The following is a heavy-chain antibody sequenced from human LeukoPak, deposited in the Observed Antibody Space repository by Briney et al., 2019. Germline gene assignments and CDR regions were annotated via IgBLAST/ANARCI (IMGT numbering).Heavy chain of an antibody. CDR1: GLTFSSYA. V-gene: IGHV3-23*01. CDR2: ISGSAGIT. CDR3: AKDPRVATIEIFDY. D-gene: IGHD5-12*01. Sequence: GGSLRLSCAASGLTFSSYAMSWVRQAPGKGLEWVSAISGSAGITYYADSVKGRFTISRDNSKNTLYLEMNSLRADDTAVYYCAKDPRVATIEIFDYWGQGTLVTVSS. J-gene: IGHJ4*02.